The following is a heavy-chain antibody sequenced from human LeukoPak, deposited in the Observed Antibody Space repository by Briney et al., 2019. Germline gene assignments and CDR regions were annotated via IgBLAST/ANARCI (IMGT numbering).Heavy chain of an antibody. J-gene: IGHJ5*02. V-gene: IGHV4-34*01. CDR3: ARDRGIVGATKGGQDWFDP. CDR1: GESFSGYY. D-gene: IGHD1-26*01. Sequence: PSETLSLTCAVYGESFSGYYWSWIRQPPGKGLEWIGEINHSGGTNYNPSLKSRVTMSVDMSKNQFSLKLSSVTAADTAVYYCARDRGIVGATKGGQDWFDPWGQGTLVTVSS. CDR2: INHSGGT.